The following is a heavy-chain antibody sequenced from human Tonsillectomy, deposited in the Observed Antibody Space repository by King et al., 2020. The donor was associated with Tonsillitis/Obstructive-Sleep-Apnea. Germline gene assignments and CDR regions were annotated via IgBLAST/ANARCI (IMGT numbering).Heavy chain of an antibody. CDR1: GCSFSRYW. CDR2: INQDGSEK. CDR3: AGLPDV. V-gene: IGHV3-7*03. Sequence: QLVQSGGGLVQPGGALRLSWAASGCSFSRYWMSWGRQAAGKGLEWVDNINQDGSEKCYVDSVKGRFTISRDNAKNSLYLQMNSLRAEDTAVYFCAGLPDVWGQGTTVTVSS. J-gene: IGHJ6*02.